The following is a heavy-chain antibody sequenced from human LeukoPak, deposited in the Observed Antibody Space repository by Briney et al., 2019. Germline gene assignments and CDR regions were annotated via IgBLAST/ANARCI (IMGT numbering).Heavy chain of an antibody. CDR3: ASFDCSSTSCYRYYGMDV. Sequence: SETLSLTCTVSGDSISSYYWSWLRQPPGKGLEWIGYIYYSGSTNYNPSLKSRVTISVDTSKNQFSLKLSSVTAADTAVYYCASFDCSSTSCYRYYGMDVWGQGTTVTVSS. V-gene: IGHV4-59*01. CDR2: IYYSGST. D-gene: IGHD2-2*01. J-gene: IGHJ6*02. CDR1: GDSISSYY.